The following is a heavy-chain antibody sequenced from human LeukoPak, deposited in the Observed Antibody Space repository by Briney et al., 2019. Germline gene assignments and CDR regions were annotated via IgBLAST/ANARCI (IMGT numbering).Heavy chain of an antibody. CDR3: ARRPTGDPKFDY. Sequence: SETLSLTCTVSGGSITSYYWTWIRQPPGKGLEWIGYIYSSGSTYYNPSLKSRVTISVDTSKNRFSLKLSTVTAADTAVYYCARRPTGDPKFDYWGQGTLVTVSS. CDR1: GGSITSYY. D-gene: IGHD7-27*01. V-gene: IGHV4-59*08. CDR2: IYSSGST. J-gene: IGHJ4*02.